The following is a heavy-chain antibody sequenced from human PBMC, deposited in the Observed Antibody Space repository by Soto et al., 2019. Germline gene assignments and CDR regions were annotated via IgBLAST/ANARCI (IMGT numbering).Heavy chain of an antibody. CDR3: ARNWNIALVPAAYFDS. J-gene: IGHJ4*02. CDR2: VYYTGTT. Sequence: TSETLSLTCTVSNFSVLTSIYYWAWIRQPPGKGLEWVGTVYYTGTTYYNPSLQSRVTISIDTSKNQFSLNLNSVTAADTAVYYCARNWNIALVPAAYFDSWGQGTLVTVSS. CDR1: NFSVLTSIYY. D-gene: IGHD2-2*01. V-gene: IGHV4-39*01.